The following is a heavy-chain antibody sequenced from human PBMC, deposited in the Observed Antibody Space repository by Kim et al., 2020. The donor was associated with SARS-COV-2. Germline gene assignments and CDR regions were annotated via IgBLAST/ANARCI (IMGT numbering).Heavy chain of an antibody. J-gene: IGHJ4*02. V-gene: IGHV3-74*01. D-gene: IGHD6-19*01. CDR3: ARRQFTSGWYYFDY. Sequence: YADSVKGRFTIARDNAKNTLYLQMNSLRAEDTAVYYCARRQFTSGWYYFDYWGQGTLVTVSS.